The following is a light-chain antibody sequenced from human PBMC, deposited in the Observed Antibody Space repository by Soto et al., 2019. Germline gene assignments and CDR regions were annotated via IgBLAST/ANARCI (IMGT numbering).Light chain of an antibody. CDR3: TAYVGNDIWV. CDR1: SSDVGAYNY. J-gene: IGLJ3*02. Sequence: QSALTQPPTASGAPGQSATIYCTGTSSDVGAYNYVSWYQQYPGKAPQLMIYEDTKRPSGVPDRFSGSKSGNTASLTVSGLQAEDEAEYYCTAYVGNDIWVFGGGTKVTVL. V-gene: IGLV2-8*01. CDR2: EDT.